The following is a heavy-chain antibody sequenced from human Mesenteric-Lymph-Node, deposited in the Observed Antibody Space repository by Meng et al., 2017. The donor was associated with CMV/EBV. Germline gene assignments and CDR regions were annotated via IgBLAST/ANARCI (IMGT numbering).Heavy chain of an antibody. CDR1: GGSFSGYY. D-gene: IGHD1-26*01. J-gene: IGHJ4*02. Sequence: SETLSLTCAVYGGSFSGYYWSWIRQPPGKGLEWIGYIYHSGGTNYNPSLKSRVTISIDTSKNQFSLKVNSVTAADSAMYYCARVPVGASYYFDYWGQGRLVTVSS. V-gene: IGHV4-34*01. CDR2: IYHSGGT. CDR3: ARVPVGASYYFDY.